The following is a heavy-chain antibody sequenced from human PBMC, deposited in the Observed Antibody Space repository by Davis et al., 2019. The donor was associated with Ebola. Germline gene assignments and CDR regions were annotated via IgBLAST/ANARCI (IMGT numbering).Heavy chain of an antibody. J-gene: IGHJ2*01. CDR2: ISWNSGSI. CDR3: ARAVWGGLYFDL. Sequence: SLKISCAASGFTFDDYAMHWVRQAPGKGLEWVSGISWNSGSIGYADSVKGRFTISRDNAKNSLYLQMNSLRAGDTAVYYCARAVWGGLYFDLWGRGTLVTVSS. V-gene: IGHV3-9*01. D-gene: IGHD3/OR15-3a*01. CDR1: GFTFDDYA.